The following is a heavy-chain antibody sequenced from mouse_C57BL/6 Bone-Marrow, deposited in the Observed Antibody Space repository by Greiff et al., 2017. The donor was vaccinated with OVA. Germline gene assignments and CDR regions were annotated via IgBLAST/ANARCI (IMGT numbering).Heavy chain of an antibody. CDR2: ISDGGSYT. D-gene: IGHD1-1*01. J-gene: IGHJ2*01. CDR3: AREKDGNGDY. V-gene: IGHV5-4*01. Sequence: EVKVVESGGGLVKPGGSLKLSCAASGFTFSSYAMSWVRQTPEKRLEWVATISDGGSYTYYPDNVKGRFTISRDNAKNNLYLQMSHLKSEDTAMYYCAREKDGNGDYWGQGTTLTVSS. CDR1: GFTFSSYA.